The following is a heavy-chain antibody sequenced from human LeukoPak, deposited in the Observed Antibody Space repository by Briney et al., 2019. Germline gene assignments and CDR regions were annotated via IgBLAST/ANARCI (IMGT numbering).Heavy chain of an antibody. CDR1: GASISSDSNY. CDR2: IYHTGST. J-gene: IGHJ5*01. D-gene: IGHD3-3*02. CDR3: ARDISISWFYS. V-gene: IGHV4-39*07. Sequence: SETLSLTCTVSGASISSDSNYWAWVRQPPGKGLQRIGSIYHTGSTFYNPSLMSRVSISIDSSKNQFSLKLSSVTVADTALYYCARDISISWFYSWGQGTLVSVSS.